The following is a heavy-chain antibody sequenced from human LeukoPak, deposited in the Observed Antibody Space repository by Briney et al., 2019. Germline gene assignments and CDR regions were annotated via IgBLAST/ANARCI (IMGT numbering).Heavy chain of an antibody. CDR2: IKGDGSGK. Sequence: GGSLRLSCAASGFTFSGSWMSWVRQAPGKGLEWVATIKGDGSGKFYVDSVKDRFAISRDDAKSSLFLQMDSLRSEDTAVYYCTKNTHDYWGQGTLVTVSS. CDR1: GFTFSGSW. V-gene: IGHV3-7*01. D-gene: IGHD1/OR15-1a*01. J-gene: IGHJ4*02. CDR3: TKNTHDY.